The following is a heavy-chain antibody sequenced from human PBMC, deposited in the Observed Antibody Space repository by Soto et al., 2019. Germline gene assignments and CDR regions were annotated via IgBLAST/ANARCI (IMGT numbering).Heavy chain of an antibody. CDR2: IYYSGST. CDR3: ARESIGGVAGNFVDY. Sequence: SETLSLTCTVSGGSISSGGYYWSWIRQHPGKGLEWIGYIYYSGSTYYNPSLKSRVTISVDTSKNQFSLKLSSVTAADTAVYYCARESIGGVAGNFVDYWGQGTLVTVSS. J-gene: IGHJ4*02. V-gene: IGHV4-31*03. D-gene: IGHD6-19*01. CDR1: GGSISSGGYY.